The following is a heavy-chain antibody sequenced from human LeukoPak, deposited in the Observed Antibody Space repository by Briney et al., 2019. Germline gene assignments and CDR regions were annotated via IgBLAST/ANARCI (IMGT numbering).Heavy chain of an antibody. V-gene: IGHV1-2*02. CDR3: ASGSLACYFDH. J-gene: IGHJ4*02. D-gene: IGHD3-16*01. CDR2: INPNSGGT. Sequence: AAVKVSCKASGYTFSGYYMHWVRQAPGQGLEWMGWINPNSGGTKYVQKFQGRVTMTRDTSISTAYMELSRLRSDDAAVYYCASGSLACYFDHWGQETLVTASS. CDR1: GYTFSGYY.